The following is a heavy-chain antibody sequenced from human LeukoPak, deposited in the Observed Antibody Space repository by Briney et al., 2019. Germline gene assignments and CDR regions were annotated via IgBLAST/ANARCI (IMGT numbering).Heavy chain of an antibody. D-gene: IGHD2-2*01. CDR2: INSDGSST. CDR1: GFTFSSYW. Sequence: GGSLRLSCAASGFTFSSYWMHWVRQAPGKGLVWVSRINSDGSSTSYADSVKGRFTISRDNAKNTLYPQMNSLRAEDTAVYYCARDLDIVVVPAAIQGDFDYWGQGTLVTVSS. CDR3: ARDLDIVVVPAAIQGDFDY. J-gene: IGHJ4*02. V-gene: IGHV3-74*01.